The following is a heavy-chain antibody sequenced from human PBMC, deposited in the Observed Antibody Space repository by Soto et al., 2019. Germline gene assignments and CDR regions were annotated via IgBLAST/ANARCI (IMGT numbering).Heavy chain of an antibody. Sequence: KTSETLTLTCTVSGGSISSGGYYWSWIRQHPGKGLEWIGYIYYSGSTYYNPSLKSRVTISVDTSKNQFSLKLSSVTAADTAVYYCARVQYYDSSGPVGAFDIWGQGTMVTVSS. CDR2: IYYSGST. CDR1: GGSISSGGYY. J-gene: IGHJ3*02. D-gene: IGHD3-22*01. CDR3: ARVQYYDSSGPVGAFDI. V-gene: IGHV4-31*03.